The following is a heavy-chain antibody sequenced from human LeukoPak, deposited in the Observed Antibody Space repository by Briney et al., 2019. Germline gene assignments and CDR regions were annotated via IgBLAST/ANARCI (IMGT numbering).Heavy chain of an antibody. D-gene: IGHD1-14*01. J-gene: IGHJ4*02. CDR3: AGNLYHMSPPSY. V-gene: IGHV4-34*01. CDR2: INHSGST. Sequence: PSETLSLTCAVYGGSFSGYYWSWIRQPPGKGLEWIGEINHSGSTNYNPSLKSRVTISVDTSKNQFSLKLSSVTAADTAVYYCAGNLYHMSPPSYWGQGTLVTVSS. CDR1: GGSFSGYY.